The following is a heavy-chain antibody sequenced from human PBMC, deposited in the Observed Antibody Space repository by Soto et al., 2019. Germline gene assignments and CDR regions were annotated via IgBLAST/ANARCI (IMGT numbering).Heavy chain of an antibody. Sequence: GGSLRLSCAASGFSFSNAWMTWVRQAPGMGLEWVSLIGPKADGGTTEYAAPVKGRFTISRDDSKNTLYLQMDSLKTEDTAVYYCAKGLDYSDSSGYSYFAYWGHATMVTVSS. V-gene: IGHV3-15*07. J-gene: IGHJ4*01. CDR2: IGPKADGGTT. CDR3: AKGLDYSDSSGYSYFAY. CDR1: GFSFSNAW. D-gene: IGHD3-22*01.